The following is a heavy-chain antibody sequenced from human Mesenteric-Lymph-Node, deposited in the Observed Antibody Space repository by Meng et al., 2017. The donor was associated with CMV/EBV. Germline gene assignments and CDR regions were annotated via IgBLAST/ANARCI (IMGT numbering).Heavy chain of an antibody. CDR3: AHLGGITMVRGGYFDL. CDR2: LYWDDDK. Sequence: FSLSTRGVGVGWIRQPPGKALELLSLLYWDDDKRYRPSLKSRLTLTKDTSKNQVVLTMTNMDPVDTATYYCAHLGGITMVRGGYFDLWGRGTLVTVSS. V-gene: IGHV2-5*02. D-gene: IGHD3-10*01. CDR1: FSLSTRGVG. J-gene: IGHJ2*01.